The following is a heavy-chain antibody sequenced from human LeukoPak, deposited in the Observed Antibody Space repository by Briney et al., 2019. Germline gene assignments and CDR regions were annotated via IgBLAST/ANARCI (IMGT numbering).Heavy chain of an antibody. CDR1: WIPFDDYA. Sequence: ALKLSFSASWIPFDDYAMHWVRAAPGKGLGGGSGISWNSGSIGYADSVKGRFTISRDNAKNSLYLQMNSLRAEDTALYYCAKDGMATIRDDAFDIWGQGTMVTVSS. J-gene: IGHJ3*02. CDR2: ISWNSGSI. V-gene: IGHV3-9*01. CDR3: AKDGMATIRDDAFDI. D-gene: IGHD5-12*01.